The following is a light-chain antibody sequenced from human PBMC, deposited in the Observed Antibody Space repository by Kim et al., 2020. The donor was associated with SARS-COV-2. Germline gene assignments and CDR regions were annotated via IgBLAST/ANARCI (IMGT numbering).Light chain of an antibody. CDR3: QQYSPSPLT. CDR2: GAS. V-gene: IGKV3-20*01. J-gene: IGKJ4*01. CDR1: QSVSSNF. Sequence: EIVLTQSPGTLSLSPGEGVTLSCRASQSVSSNFLAWYQQKPGQAPRLLVYGASTRAAGIPDRFSGSGSGTDFTLTISSLEPDDFAVYYCQQYSPSPLTFGGGTKVDIK.